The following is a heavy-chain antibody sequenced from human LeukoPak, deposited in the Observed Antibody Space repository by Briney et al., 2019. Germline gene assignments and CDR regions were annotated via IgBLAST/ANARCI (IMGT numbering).Heavy chain of an antibody. Sequence: GASVKVSCKASGGTFSSYAISWVGQAPGQGLEWMGGIIPIFGTANYAQKFQGRVTITADESTSTAYMELSSLRSEDTAVYYCATEQYYYDSSGYYYRDYWGQGTLVTVSS. V-gene: IGHV1-69*13. CDR2: IIPIFGTA. CDR3: ATEQYYYDSSGYYYRDY. D-gene: IGHD3-22*01. J-gene: IGHJ4*02. CDR1: GGTFSSYA.